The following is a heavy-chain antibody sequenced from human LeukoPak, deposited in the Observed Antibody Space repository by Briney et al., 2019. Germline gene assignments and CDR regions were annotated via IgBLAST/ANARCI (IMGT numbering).Heavy chain of an antibody. CDR1: GFTVSSNY. V-gene: IGHV3-53*01. CDR3: ARDEGCSGGTCYRAFDV. Sequence: PGGSLRLSCAASGFTVSSNYMNWVRQAPGKGLEWVSVIYSSGTTYYADSVKGRFTISRDNSKNTLYFQMNSLRAEDTAVYYCARDEGCSGGTCYRAFDVWGQGTMVTISS. CDR2: IYSSGTT. J-gene: IGHJ3*01. D-gene: IGHD2-15*01.